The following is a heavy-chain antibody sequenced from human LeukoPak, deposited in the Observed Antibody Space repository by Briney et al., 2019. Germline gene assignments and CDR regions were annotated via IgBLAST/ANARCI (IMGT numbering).Heavy chain of an antibody. V-gene: IGHV3-48*02. D-gene: IGHD5-18*01. CDR1: GFTFDDYG. CDR3: ARAYTYGVTYFDY. CDR2: ISSSSNTI. Sequence: GGSLRLSCAASGFTFDDYGMSWVRQAPGKGLEWVSYISSSSNTIYYADSVKGRFTISRDNAKNSLYLQMNSLRDEDTAVYYCARAYTYGVTYFDYWGQGTLVTVSS. J-gene: IGHJ4*02.